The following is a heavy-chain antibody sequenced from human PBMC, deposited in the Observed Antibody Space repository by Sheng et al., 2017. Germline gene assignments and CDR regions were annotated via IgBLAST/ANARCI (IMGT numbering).Heavy chain of an antibody. D-gene: IGHD3-10*01. V-gene: IGHV3-7*01. CDR3: ARDSRRYYYGTASYYRGAVDI. J-gene: IGHJ3*02. CDR2: IKQDGSER. CDR1: GFTLNTYW. Sequence: EVQLVESGGGLVQPGESLRLSCAASGFTLNTYWMTWVRQAPGKGLEWVASIKQDGSERYYVDSVRGRFTISRDDAMNSLFLQMNSLRAEDTAVYYCARDSRRYYYGTASYYRGAVDIWGQGTVVTVSS.